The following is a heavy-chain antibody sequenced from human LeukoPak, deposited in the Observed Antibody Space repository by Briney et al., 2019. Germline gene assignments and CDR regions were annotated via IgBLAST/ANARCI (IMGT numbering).Heavy chain of an antibody. J-gene: IGHJ4*02. V-gene: IGHV3-33*01. Sequence: PGRSLRLSCAASGFTFSSYGMHWVRQAPGKGLEWVAVIWYDGSNKYHADSVKGRFTISRDNSKNTLYLQMNSLRAEDTAVYYCASFYGDRGNWGQGTLVTVSS. CDR1: GFTFSSYG. CDR2: IWYDGSNK. D-gene: IGHD4-17*01. CDR3: ASFYGDRGN.